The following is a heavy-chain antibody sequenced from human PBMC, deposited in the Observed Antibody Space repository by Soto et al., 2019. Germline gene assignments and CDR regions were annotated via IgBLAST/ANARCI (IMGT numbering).Heavy chain of an antibody. Sequence: GGSLRLSCAASGFTFSSYAMSWVRQAPGKGLEWVSAISGSGGSTYYADSVKGRFTISRDNSKNTLYLQMNSLRAEDTAVYYCAKDLYIVVVPAATLFRGMDVWGQGTTVTVSS. CDR1: GFTFSSYA. D-gene: IGHD2-2*01. CDR2: ISGSGGST. J-gene: IGHJ6*02. V-gene: IGHV3-23*01. CDR3: AKDLYIVVVPAATLFRGMDV.